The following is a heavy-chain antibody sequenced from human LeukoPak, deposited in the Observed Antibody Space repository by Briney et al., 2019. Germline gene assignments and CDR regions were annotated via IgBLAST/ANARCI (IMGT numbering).Heavy chain of an antibody. Sequence: PGGSLRLSCAASGFTFSDYYMSWIRQAPGMGLEWVSYISSSSSYTNYADSVKGRFTISRDNAKNSLYLQMNSLRAEDTAVYYCAREGYCSSTSCQFDYWGQGTLVTVSS. CDR3: AREGYCSSTSCQFDY. CDR1: GFTFSDYY. J-gene: IGHJ4*02. D-gene: IGHD2-2*01. V-gene: IGHV3-11*06. CDR2: ISSSSSYT.